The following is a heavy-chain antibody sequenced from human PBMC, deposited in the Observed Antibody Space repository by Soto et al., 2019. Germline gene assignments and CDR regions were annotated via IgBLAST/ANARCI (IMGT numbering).Heavy chain of an antibody. D-gene: IGHD3-10*01. J-gene: IGHJ6*02. CDR1: GGSISSGGYS. CDR2: IYHSGST. V-gene: IGHV4-30-2*01. Sequence: QLQLQESGSGLVKPSQTLSLTCAVSGGSISSGGYSWSWIRQPPGKGLEWIGYIYHSGSTYYNPSLKRRVTTSVDRSKNQFSLKLSSVTAADTAVYYCAGGSMVRGGYGMDVWGQGTTVTVSS. CDR3: AGGSMVRGGYGMDV.